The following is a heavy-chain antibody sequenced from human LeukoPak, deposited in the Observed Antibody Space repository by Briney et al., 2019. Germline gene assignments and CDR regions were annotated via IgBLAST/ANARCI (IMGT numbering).Heavy chain of an antibody. V-gene: IGHV4-59*01. CDR2: IYYSGST. CDR1: GDSMSSYY. D-gene: IGHD4-17*01. Sequence: SETLSLTCIVSGDSMSSYYWNWIRQPPGKGLEWIGYIYYSGSTNYNPSLKSRVTISVDTSKNQFSLKLSSVTAADTAVYYCARVELLATTVTTYYYYMDVWGKGTTVTVSS. CDR3: ARVELLATTVTTYYYYMDV. J-gene: IGHJ6*03.